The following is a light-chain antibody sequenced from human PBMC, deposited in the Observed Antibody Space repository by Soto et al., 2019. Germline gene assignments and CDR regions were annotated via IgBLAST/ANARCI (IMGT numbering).Light chain of an antibody. CDR3: QQYGSSGT. CDR2: GAS. Sequence: EIVLTHSPGTLSLSPGDGSTLSCRASQSVSNNYLALYQQKPGQAPRLLIYGASNRATGIPDRFSGSGSGTDFTLTISRLEPEDFAVYYCQQYGSSGTFGQGTKVDIK. J-gene: IGKJ1*01. CDR1: QSVSNNY. V-gene: IGKV3-20*01.